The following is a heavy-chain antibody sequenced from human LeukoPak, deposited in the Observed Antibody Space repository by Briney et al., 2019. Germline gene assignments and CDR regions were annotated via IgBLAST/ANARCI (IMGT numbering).Heavy chain of an antibody. Sequence: GGSLRLSCAASGFTFSSYGMHWVRQAPGKGLEWVAVIWYDGSNKYYADSVKGRFTISRDNSKNTLYLQMNSLRAEDTAVYYCARDMIAAAGQTLDYWGQGTLVTVSS. CDR1: GFTFSSYG. CDR2: IWYDGSNK. CDR3: ARDMIAAAGQTLDY. D-gene: IGHD6-13*01. J-gene: IGHJ4*02. V-gene: IGHV3-33*01.